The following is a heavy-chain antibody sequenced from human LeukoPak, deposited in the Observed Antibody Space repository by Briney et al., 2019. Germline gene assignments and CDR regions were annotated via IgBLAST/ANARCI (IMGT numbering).Heavy chain of an antibody. J-gene: IGHJ5*02. CDR1: GGSISSGGYS. Sequence: SETLSLTCAVSGGSISSGGYSWSWIRQPPGKGLEWIGYIYHSGSTYYNPSLKSRVTISVDRSKNQFSLKLSSVTAADTAVYYCARGQSSGYYWWFDPWGQGTLVTVSS. D-gene: IGHD3-22*01. CDR2: IYHSGST. V-gene: IGHV4-30-2*01. CDR3: ARGQSSGYYWWFDP.